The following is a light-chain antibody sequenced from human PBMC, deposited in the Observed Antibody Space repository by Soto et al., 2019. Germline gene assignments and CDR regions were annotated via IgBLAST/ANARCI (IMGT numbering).Light chain of an antibody. J-gene: IGKJ1*01. V-gene: IGKV3-20*01. Sequence: EIVLTQSPGTLSLSPGERATLSCRSSQSVSSSYLAWYQQKPGQAPRLLIYGASSRATGIPDRFSGSGSGTDFTLTISRLGPEDFAVYYCQQYGSSPRTFVQGTKVEIK. CDR3: QQYGSSPRT. CDR2: GAS. CDR1: QSVSSSY.